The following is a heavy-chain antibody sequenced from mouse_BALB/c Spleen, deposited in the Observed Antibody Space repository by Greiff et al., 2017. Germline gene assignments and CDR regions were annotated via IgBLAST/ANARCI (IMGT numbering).Heavy chain of an antibody. J-gene: IGHJ4*01. V-gene: IGHV14-3*02. D-gene: IGHD2-1*01. CDR2: IDPANGNT. Sequence: VQLQQSGAELVKPGASVKLSCTASGFNIKDTYMHWVKQRPEQGLEWIGRIDPANGNTKYDPKFQGKATITADTSSNTAYLQLSSLTSEDTAVYYCARGGGNHYYAMDYWGQGTSVTVSS. CDR1: GFNIKDTY. CDR3: ARGGGNHYYAMDY.